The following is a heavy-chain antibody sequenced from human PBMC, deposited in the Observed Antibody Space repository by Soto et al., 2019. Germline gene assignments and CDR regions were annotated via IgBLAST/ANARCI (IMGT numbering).Heavy chain of an antibody. D-gene: IGHD3-10*01. Sequence: SETLSVTCTVSGGSGSSGSYYWSWIRQPPGKGLEWIGYIYYSGSTNYNPSLKSRVTISVDTSKNQFSLKLSSVTAADTAVYYCARDLRTLLWFGEWVDWFDPWGQGTLVTVSS. CDR2: IYYSGST. CDR1: GGSGSSGSYY. V-gene: IGHV4-61*01. CDR3: ARDLRTLLWFGEWVDWFDP. J-gene: IGHJ5*02.